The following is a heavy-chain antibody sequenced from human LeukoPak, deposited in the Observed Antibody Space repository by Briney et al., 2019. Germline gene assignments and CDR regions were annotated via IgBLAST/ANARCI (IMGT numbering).Heavy chain of an antibody. J-gene: IGHJ6*03. V-gene: IGHV4-4*07. CDR1: GGSISSYY. CDR2: IYTSGST. Sequence: SETLSLTCTVSGGSISSYYWSWIRQPAGKGLEWIGRIYTSGSTNYNPSLKSRVTISVDKSKNQFSLKLSSVTAADTAVYYCASGRYCSSTGCYSNYYMDVWGKGTTVTVSS. D-gene: IGHD2-2*01. CDR3: ASGRYCSSTGCYSNYYMDV.